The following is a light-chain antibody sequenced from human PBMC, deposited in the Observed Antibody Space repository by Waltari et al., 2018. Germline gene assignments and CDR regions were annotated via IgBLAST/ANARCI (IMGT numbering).Light chain of an antibody. Sequence: DIVMTQSPDSLAVSLGARATIHCKSSQNILYSHNNKNYLAWYQQRPGQPPKLLIYWASTRESGVPDRFSGSGSGTDFTLTISSLQAEDVAVYYCQQYYDTPYSFGQGTKLEIK. J-gene: IGKJ2*03. CDR1: QNILYSHNNKNY. CDR2: WAS. V-gene: IGKV4-1*01. CDR3: QQYYDTPYS.